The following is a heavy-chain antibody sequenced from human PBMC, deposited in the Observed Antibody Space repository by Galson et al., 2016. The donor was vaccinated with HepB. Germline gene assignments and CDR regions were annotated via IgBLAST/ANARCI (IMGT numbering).Heavy chain of an antibody. CDR2: ITHTADTT. Sequence: SLRLSCAASGFTFSSFAMNWFRQAPGKGLEWVSSITHTADTTYYADSVRGRFSISRDNSRNTLYLQMNSLRAEDTAVYYCAREGPDRGYFDYWGQGTLVTVSS. J-gene: IGHJ4*02. CDR3: AREGPDRGYFDY. V-gene: IGHV3-23*01. CDR1: GFTFSSFA.